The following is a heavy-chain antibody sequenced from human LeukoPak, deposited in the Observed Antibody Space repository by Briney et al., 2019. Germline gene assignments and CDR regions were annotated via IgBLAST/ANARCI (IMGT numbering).Heavy chain of an antibody. J-gene: IGHJ4*02. V-gene: IGHV4-38-2*02. CDR2: IYHSGST. CDR3: ARDMGSGYSYGTDY. Sequence: SETLSLTCTVSGYSISSGYYWGWIRQPPGKGLEWIGSIYHSGSTYYNPSLKSRVTISVDTSKNQFSLKLSSVTAADTAVYYCARDMGSGYSYGTDYWGQGTLVTVSS. D-gene: IGHD5-18*01. CDR1: GYSISSGYY.